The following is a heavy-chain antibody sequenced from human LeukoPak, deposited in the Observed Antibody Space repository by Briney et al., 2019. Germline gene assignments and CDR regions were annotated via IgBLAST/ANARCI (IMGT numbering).Heavy chain of an antibody. CDR3: ARTYSSGQGAYY. V-gene: IGHV4-39*07. J-gene: IGHJ4*02. CDR2: INYSGSR. CDR1: GESISGSGCF. Sequence: SETLSLTCTVSGESISGSGCFWAWIRQSPGKGLEWIASINYSGSRYYNPSLKSRVTISIDTSKNQFSLKLSSVTAADAAEYYCARTYSSGQGAYYWGQGTLVTVSS. D-gene: IGHD6-25*01.